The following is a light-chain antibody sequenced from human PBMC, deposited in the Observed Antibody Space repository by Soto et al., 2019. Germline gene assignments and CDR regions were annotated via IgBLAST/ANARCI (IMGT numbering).Light chain of an antibody. J-gene: IGLJ2*01. Sequence: QSALTQPRSVSGSPGQSVTISCTGTSRDVGGYNYVSWYQQHPGKVPKLMIYDVNKRPSGVPDRFSGSKSGNTASLTSSGLQAEYESDYYCCSYAGTFVVFGGGTEVTVL. V-gene: IGLV2-11*01. CDR3: CSYAGTFVV. CDR1: SRDVGGYNY. CDR2: DVN.